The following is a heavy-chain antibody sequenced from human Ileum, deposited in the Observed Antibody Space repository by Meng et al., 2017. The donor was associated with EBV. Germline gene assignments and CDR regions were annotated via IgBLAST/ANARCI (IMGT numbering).Heavy chain of an antibody. J-gene: IGHJ4*02. D-gene: IGHD1-26*01. CDR1: GYSISTTNW. Sequence: VQLQESGPGTVKPSSPLSLPCAVSGYSISTTNWWGWIRQPPGKGLEWIGHIYYSGTTYNNPSLKSRVTMSIDPSKNQFSLKLSSVTAVDTAVYYCARNSESGSYIDYWGLGTLVTVSS. V-gene: IGHV4-28*01. CDR3: ARNSESGSYIDY. CDR2: IYYSGTT.